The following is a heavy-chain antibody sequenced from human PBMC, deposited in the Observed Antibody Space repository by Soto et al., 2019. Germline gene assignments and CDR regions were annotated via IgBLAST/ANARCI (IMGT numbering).Heavy chain of an antibody. J-gene: IGHJ4*02. Sequence: SETLSLTCAVSGGSISNYYWSWIRQPPGKGLQWNGYIFSSGSTNYNPSLKSRVTISVDTSKNQFSLNLSSVTAADTAVYYCARQRRDFDYWGQGSLVTVSS. CDR1: GGSISNYY. CDR3: ARQRRDFDY. V-gene: IGHV4-59*08. CDR2: IFSSGST.